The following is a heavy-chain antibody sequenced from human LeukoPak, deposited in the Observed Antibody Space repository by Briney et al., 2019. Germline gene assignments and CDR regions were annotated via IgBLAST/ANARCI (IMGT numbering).Heavy chain of an antibody. J-gene: IGHJ4*02. Sequence: AGGSLRLSCAASGFTFRSHWIHWVRQAPGKGLVWVSRINSDGSSTSYADSVQGRFTISRDNAKNTLYLQMNSLRAEDTAVYYCARVWYSSIWYVDFWGQGTLVAVSS. CDR3: ARVWYSSIWYVDF. D-gene: IGHD6-13*01. CDR1: GFTFRSHW. CDR2: INSDGSST. V-gene: IGHV3-74*01.